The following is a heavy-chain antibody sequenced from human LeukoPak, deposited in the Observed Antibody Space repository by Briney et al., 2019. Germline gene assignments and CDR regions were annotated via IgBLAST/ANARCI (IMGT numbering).Heavy chain of an antibody. J-gene: IGHJ4*02. V-gene: IGHV4-59*01. CDR1: GGSISSYY. D-gene: IGHD5-24*01. Sequence: PSETLSLTCTVSGGSISSYYWSWIRQPPGKGLEWIGYIYYSGSTNYNPSLKSRVTISVDTSKNQFSLKLSSVTAADTAVYYCASSGGYNFGGSAWAYYFDYWGQGTLVTVSS. CDR2: IYYSGST. CDR3: ASSGGYNFGGSAWAYYFDY.